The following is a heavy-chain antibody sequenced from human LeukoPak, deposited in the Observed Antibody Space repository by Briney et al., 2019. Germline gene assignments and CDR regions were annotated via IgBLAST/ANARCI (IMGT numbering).Heavy chain of an antibody. V-gene: IGHV3-9*01. CDR2: ISWNSGSI. CDR1: GFTFDDYA. Sequence: GGSLRLSCAASGFTFDDYAMHWVRQAPGKGLEWVSGISWNSGSIGCADSVKGRFTISRDNAKSSLFLQMNSLRPEDTALYYCAKDFSGYSYGSHLGGWGQGTLVTVSS. CDR3: AKDFSGYSYGSHLGG. J-gene: IGHJ4*02. D-gene: IGHD5-18*01.